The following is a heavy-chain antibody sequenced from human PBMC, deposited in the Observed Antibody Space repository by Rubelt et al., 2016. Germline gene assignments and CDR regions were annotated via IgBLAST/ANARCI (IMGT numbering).Heavy chain of an antibody. CDR2: INPSGGYT. Sequence: QVQLVQSGAEVKKPGASVKVSCKASGYTFTSYCMHWVRQAPGPGLEWMGIINPSGGYTCYAQKFRGRVTMTRDTSTSTVYMELSSVRSEDTAVYYCARSPRYDFEDNWFDPWGQGTLVTVSS. CDR3: ARSPRYDFEDNWFDP. J-gene: IGHJ5*02. CDR1: GYTFTSYC. V-gene: IGHV1-46*01. D-gene: IGHD3-3*01.